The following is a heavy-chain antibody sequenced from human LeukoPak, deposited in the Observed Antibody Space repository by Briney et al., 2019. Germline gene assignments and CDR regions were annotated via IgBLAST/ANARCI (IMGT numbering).Heavy chain of an antibody. CDR1: GFTFSSFG. CDR3: ARDLLGYNYHYMDV. J-gene: IGHJ6*03. V-gene: IGHV3-21*01. D-gene: IGHD3-16*02. CDR2: ISSSSSYI. Sequence: GGSLRLSCAASGFTFSSFGMSWVRQAPGKGLEWVSSISSSSSYIYYADSVKGRFTISRDNAKHSLYLQMNSLRAEDTAVYYCARDLLGYNYHYMDVWGKGTTVTVSS.